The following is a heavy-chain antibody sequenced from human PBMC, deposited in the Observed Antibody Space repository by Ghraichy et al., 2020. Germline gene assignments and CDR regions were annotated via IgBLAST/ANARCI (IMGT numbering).Heavy chain of an antibody. CDR3: AKKVVPTAYYWYFDL. CDR1: GFTFSSHA. Sequence: GESLNISCAASGFTFSSHAMTWVRQAPGKGLEWVSAVSNSGGSTYYADSVKGRFTISRDNSKNTLYLQMNSLRAEDTAVYYCAKKVVPTAYYWYFDLWGRGTLVTVSS. J-gene: IGHJ2*01. CDR2: VSNSGGST. D-gene: IGHD2-2*01. V-gene: IGHV3-23*01.